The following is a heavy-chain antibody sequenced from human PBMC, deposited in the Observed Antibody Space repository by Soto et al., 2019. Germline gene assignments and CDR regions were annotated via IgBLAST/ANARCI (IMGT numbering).Heavy chain of an antibody. CDR1: GFTFSSYG. CDR2: IWYDGSNK. CDR3: VRGERWELLSAFDI. Sequence: QVQLVESGGGVVQPGRSLRLSCAASGFTFSSYGMHWVRQAPGKGLEWVAVIWYDGSNKYYADSVKGRFTISRDNSKNTLYLQMNSLRAEDTAVYYCVRGERWELLSAFDIWGQGTMVTVSS. V-gene: IGHV3-33*01. D-gene: IGHD1-26*01. J-gene: IGHJ3*02.